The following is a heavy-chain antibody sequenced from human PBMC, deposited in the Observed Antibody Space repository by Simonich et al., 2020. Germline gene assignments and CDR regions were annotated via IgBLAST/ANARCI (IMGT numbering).Heavy chain of an antibody. CDR3: ARASRGTWWYYYFDY. V-gene: IGHV1-18*01. D-gene: IGHD2-15*01. CDR1: GYTFTSYG. J-gene: IGHJ4*02. CDR2: NSADNGNT. Sequence: QVQLVQSGAEVKKPGASVKVSCKASGYTFTSYGISWVRQAPGQGLEWMGWNSADNGNTNYAQKLKGRVTMTTDTATSTAYMELRSLRSDDTAVYYCARASRGTWWYYYFDYWGQGTLVTVSS.